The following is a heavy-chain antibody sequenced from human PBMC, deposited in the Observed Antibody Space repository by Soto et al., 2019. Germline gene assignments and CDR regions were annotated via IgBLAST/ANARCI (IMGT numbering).Heavy chain of an antibody. Sequence: GGSLRLSCAASGFTFSSYGMHWVRQAPGKGLEWVALISYDGSNKYYADSVKGRFTISRDNSQNTLYLQMNSLRAEDTAVYYCAKLDCPTPNCPVVFWGQGTLVTVSS. CDR3: AKLDCPTPNCPVVF. D-gene: IGHD2-15*01. CDR2: ISYDGSNK. CDR1: GFTFSSYG. J-gene: IGHJ4*02. V-gene: IGHV3-30*18.